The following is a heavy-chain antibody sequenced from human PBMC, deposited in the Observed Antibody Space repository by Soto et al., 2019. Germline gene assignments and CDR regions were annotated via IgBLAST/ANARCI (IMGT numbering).Heavy chain of an antibody. CDR2: IYYSGST. Sequence: ETLSLTCTVSGGSISSSSYYWGWIRQPPGRGLEWIGSIYYSGSTYYNPSLKSRVTISVDTSKNQFSLKLSSVTAADTAVYYCARLGPYYYDSSGYAFDIWGQGTMVTVSS. CDR1: GGSISSSSYY. J-gene: IGHJ3*02. CDR3: ARLGPYYYDSSGYAFDI. V-gene: IGHV4-39*01. D-gene: IGHD3-22*01.